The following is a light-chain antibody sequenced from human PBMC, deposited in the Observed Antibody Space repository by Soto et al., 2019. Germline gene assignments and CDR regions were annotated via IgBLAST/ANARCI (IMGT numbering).Light chain of an antibody. Sequence: EIVLTQSPGTLSLSPGERATLSCRATQSLNRDYVAWYQQKPGQAPRLLIYGTSSRSAGIPDRISGSGSGTDFTLTISRLEPEDFAVYYCQHYGSSVWTFGQGTKVEI. CDR3: QHYGSSVWT. CDR1: QSLNRDY. V-gene: IGKV3-20*01. CDR2: GTS. J-gene: IGKJ1*01.